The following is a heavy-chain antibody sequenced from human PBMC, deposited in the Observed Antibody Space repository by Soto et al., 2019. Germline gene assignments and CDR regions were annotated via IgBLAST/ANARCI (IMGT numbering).Heavy chain of an antibody. D-gene: IGHD5-12*01. CDR2: ISSSSSYT. CDR3: ARDHHRYSGYDYVDY. CDR1: GFTFSDYY. J-gene: IGHJ4*02. Sequence: QVQLVESGGGLVKPGGSLRLSCVASGFTFSDYYMSWIRQAPGKGLEWVSYISSSSSYTNYADSVKGRFTISRDNAKNSLYLQMNCLRAEDTAVYYCARDHHRYSGYDYVDYWGKGTLVTVSS. V-gene: IGHV3-11*05.